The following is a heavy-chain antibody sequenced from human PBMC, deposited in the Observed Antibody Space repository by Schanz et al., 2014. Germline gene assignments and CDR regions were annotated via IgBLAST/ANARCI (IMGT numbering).Heavy chain of an antibody. CDR3: ARGGDYIVVLVAVTREYYYHAMDV. J-gene: IGHJ6*02. D-gene: IGHD2-15*01. Sequence: QVQLVQSGAEVKKPGASVKVSCKASGYTFTSYGISWVRQAPGQGLEWMGWISADNGNTNYAQRLQGRVTVTTDTSTSTAYMELRSLRSDDTAVYYCARGGDYIVVLVAVTREYYYHAMDVWGQGTTVTVSS. CDR2: ISADNGNT. V-gene: IGHV1-18*01. CDR1: GYTFTSYG.